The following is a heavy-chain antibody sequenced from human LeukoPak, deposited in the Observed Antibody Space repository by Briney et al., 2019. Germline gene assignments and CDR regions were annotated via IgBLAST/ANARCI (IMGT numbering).Heavy chain of an antibody. CDR3: GRARGGYCSGGSCFWSDY. V-gene: IGHV3-7*03. CDR1: GFTFSSYW. D-gene: IGHD2-15*01. J-gene: IGHJ4*02. CDR2: IKQDGSEK. Sequence: GGSLRLSCTASGFTFSSYWMSWVRQAPGKGLEWVANIKQDGSEKYYVDSVKGRFTISRDNAKNSLYLQMNSLRAEDTAVYYCGRARGGYCSGGSCFWSDYWGQGTLVTVSS.